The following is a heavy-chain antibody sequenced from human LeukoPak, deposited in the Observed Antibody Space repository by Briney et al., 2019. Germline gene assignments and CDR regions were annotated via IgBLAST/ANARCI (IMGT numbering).Heavy chain of an antibody. J-gene: IGHJ3*02. V-gene: IGHV3-30*18. CDR3: AKLTGGPNAQDGFDT. CDR1: GFTFSSYG. Sequence: GGSLRLSCAASGFTFSSYGMHWVRQAPGKGLEWVAVMSYDGSNKYYADSVKGRFTISRDNSKNTLYLQMNVLRADDTAVYFCAKLTGGPNAQDGFDTWGQGTMVTVSS. D-gene: IGHD2-15*01. CDR2: MSYDGSNK.